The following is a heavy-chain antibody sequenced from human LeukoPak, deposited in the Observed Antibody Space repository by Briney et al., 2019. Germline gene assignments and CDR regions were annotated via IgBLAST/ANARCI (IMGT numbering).Heavy chain of an antibody. CDR1: GFTFSNYA. J-gene: IGHJ5*02. D-gene: IGHD1-20*01. CDR3: AKMVTGHNYFDP. Sequence: GGSLRLSCSASGFTFSNYAMNWVRQAPGKGLDWVSTSSGSGGSSDYANSVKGRFTISRDNSQNVLYLQMDSLRAEDTAIYYCAKMVTGHNYFDPWGQGTLVTVSS. CDR2: SSGSGGSS. V-gene: IGHV3-23*01.